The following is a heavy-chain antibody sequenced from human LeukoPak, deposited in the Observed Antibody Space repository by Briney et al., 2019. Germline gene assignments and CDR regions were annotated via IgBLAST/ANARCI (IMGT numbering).Heavy chain of an antibody. D-gene: IGHD1-7*01. CDR1: GFSFSDHF. V-gene: IGHV3-72*01. Sequence: GGSLRLSCAASGFSFSDHFMDWVRQAPGKGLEWVARIKKRGNSYITHYAASVEGRFTISRDDSKKSLYLQMNSLKTEDTAVYYCADITYPGTYYWGQGTLVTVSS. J-gene: IGHJ4*02. CDR3: ADITYPGTYY. CDR2: IKKRGNSYIT.